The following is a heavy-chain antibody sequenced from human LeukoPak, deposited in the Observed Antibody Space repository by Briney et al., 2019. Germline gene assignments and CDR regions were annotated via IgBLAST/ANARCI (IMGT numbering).Heavy chain of an antibody. D-gene: IGHD2-2*01. V-gene: IGHV4-59*08. CDR1: GDSMTSYY. CDR2: IYYSGGT. Sequence: PSETLSFTCTVSGDSMTSYYWSWIRQPPGKGLEWIAYIYYSGGTNYNPPLKSRVTISVNTSKNQFSLKLSSVTAADTAVYYCARHARSTFSTSWYDSWGQGTLVTVSS. CDR3: ARHARSTFSTSWYDS. J-gene: IGHJ5*01.